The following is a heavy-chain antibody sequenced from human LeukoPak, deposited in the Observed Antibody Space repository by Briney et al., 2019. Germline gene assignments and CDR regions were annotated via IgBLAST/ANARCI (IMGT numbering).Heavy chain of an antibody. CDR2: IYYSGST. D-gene: IGHD3-10*01. Sequence: SETLSLTCTVSGGSISSYYWSWIRQPPGKGLEWIGYIYYSGSTNYNPSLKSRVTISVDTSKNQFSLKLSSVTAADTAVYYCARLGWFRSSYYFDYWGQGTLVTVSS. CDR3: ARLGWFRSSYYFDY. CDR1: GGSISSYY. V-gene: IGHV4-59*08. J-gene: IGHJ4*02.